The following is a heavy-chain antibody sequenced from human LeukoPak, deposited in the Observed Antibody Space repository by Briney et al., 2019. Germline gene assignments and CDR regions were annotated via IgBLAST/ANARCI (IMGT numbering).Heavy chain of an antibody. CDR3: ARAAEPYTPFDY. Sequence: SETLSLTCTVSGGSISCYYWSWIRQPPGKGLEWIGYIYYSGSTNYNPSLKSRVTISVDTSKNQFSLKLSSVTAADTAVYYCARAAEPYTPFDYWGQGTLVTVSS. D-gene: IGHD1-14*01. CDR2: IYYSGST. J-gene: IGHJ4*02. CDR1: GGSISCYY. V-gene: IGHV4-59*01.